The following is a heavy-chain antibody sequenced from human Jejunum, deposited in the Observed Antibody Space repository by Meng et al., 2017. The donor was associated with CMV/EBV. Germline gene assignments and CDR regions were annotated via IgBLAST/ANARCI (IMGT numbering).Heavy chain of an antibody. J-gene: IGHJ4*02. Sequence: FDPYWMNWVRQVPGKGLMWLSYINTDETKIAYADSVKGRFFISRDNTKNTLYLQMNSLRPDDSAIYYCARPPSPWDYGAHQPFNLWGRGTLVTVSS. V-gene: IGHV3-74*03. CDR3: ARPPSPWDYGAHQPFNL. CDR1: FDPYW. CDR2: INTDETKI. D-gene: IGHD4/OR15-4a*01.